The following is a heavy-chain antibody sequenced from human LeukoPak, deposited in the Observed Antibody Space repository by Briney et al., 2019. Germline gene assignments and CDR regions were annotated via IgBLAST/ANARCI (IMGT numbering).Heavy chain of an antibody. V-gene: IGHV3-21*01. Sequence: GGSLRLSCAASGFTFSSYSMNWVRQAPGKGLEWVSSISSSSSYIYYADSVKGRFTISRDNSKKTLYLQMNSLRGEDTAVYYCAKDSAAAAGSGSYFDYWGQGTLVTVSS. CDR2: ISSSSSYI. CDR3: AKDSAAAAGSGSYFDY. D-gene: IGHD6-13*01. J-gene: IGHJ4*02. CDR1: GFTFSSYS.